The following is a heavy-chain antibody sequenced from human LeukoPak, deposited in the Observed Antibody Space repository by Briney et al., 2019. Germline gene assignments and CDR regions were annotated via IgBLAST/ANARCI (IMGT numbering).Heavy chain of an antibody. CDR2: ISFSAGTT. D-gene: IGHD3-16*01. CDR3: AKISWDADRDREKY. V-gene: IGHV3-23*01. Sequence: GGSLRLSCAASAITLSTYGMSWVRQAPGKGLEWVSAISFSAGTTYYADSVKGRFTISRDNSKNTLNLQLSSLRAEDTAVYYCAKISWDADRDREKYWGQGTLVTVSS. J-gene: IGHJ4*02. CDR1: AITLSTYG.